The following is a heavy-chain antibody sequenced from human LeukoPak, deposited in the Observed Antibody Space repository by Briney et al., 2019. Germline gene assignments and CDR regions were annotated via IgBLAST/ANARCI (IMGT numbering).Heavy chain of an antibody. D-gene: IGHD2-2*01. CDR2: ISSSSSYI. Sequence: GGSLRLSCAASGFTSSSYSMNWVRQAPGKGLEWVSSISSSSSYIYYADSVKGRFTISRDNAKNSLYLQMNSLRAEDTAVYYCARDLGYCSSTSCYSRLYWGQGTLVTVSS. V-gene: IGHV3-21*01. CDR1: GFTSSSYS. CDR3: ARDLGYCSSTSCYSRLY. J-gene: IGHJ4*02.